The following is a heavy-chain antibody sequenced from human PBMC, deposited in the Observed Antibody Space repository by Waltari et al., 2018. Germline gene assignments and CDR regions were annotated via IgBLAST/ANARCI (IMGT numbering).Heavy chain of an antibody. D-gene: IGHD4-17*01. CDR2: IRYDGSNK. CDR1: GFTFSSYG. J-gene: IGHJ3*01. CDR3: AKDNWGINDYGGSPF. V-gene: IGHV3-30*02. Sequence: QVQLVESGGGVVQPGGSLRLSCAASGFTFSSYGMHWVRQAPGKGLEWVAFIRYDGSNKYYADSVKGRFTISRDNSKNTLYLQMNSLRAEDTAVYYCAKDNWGINDYGGSPFWGQGTMVTVSS.